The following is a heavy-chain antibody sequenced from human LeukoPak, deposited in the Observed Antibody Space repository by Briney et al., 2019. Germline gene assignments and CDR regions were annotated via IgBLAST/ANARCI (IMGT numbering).Heavy chain of an antibody. D-gene: IGHD4-17*01. V-gene: IGHV3-9*01. Sequence: GGSLRLSCAAPGFTFDDYAMHWVRQAPGKGLEWVSGISWNSGSIGYADSVKGRFTISRDNAKNSLYLQMNSLRAEDTASYYCAKEIHDYGDYHFDYWGQGTLVTVSS. J-gene: IGHJ4*02. CDR2: ISWNSGSI. CDR1: GFTFDDYA. CDR3: AKEIHDYGDYHFDY.